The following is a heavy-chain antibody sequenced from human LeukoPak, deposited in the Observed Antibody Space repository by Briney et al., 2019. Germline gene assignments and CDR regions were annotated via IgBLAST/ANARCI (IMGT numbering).Heavy chain of an antibody. V-gene: IGHV3-21*01. D-gene: IGHD3-3*01. CDR1: GFTFSSYS. Sequence: GGSLRLSCAASGFTFSSYSMNWVRQAPGKGLEWVSSISSSSSYIYYADSVKGRFTISRDNAKNSLYLQMNSLRAEDTAVYYCAKDFQYYDFLSCLPDGFDFWGPGTMVTGSS. J-gene: IGHJ3*01. CDR2: ISSSSSYI. CDR3: AKDFQYYDFLSCLPDGFDF.